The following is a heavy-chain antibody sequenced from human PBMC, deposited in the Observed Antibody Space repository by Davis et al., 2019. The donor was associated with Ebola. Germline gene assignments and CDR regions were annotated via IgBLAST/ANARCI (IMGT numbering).Heavy chain of an antibody. J-gene: IGHJ4*02. CDR3: ARVKYYYDSSGYYGKGGFDY. D-gene: IGHD3-22*01. CDR1: GGSISSGDYY. Sequence: PSETLSLTCTVSGGSISSGDYYWSWIRQPPGKGLEWIGYIYYSGSTNYNPSLKSRVTISVDTSKNQFSLKLSSVTAADTAVYYCARVKYYYDSSGYYGKGGFDYWGQGTLVTVSS. V-gene: IGHV4-61*08. CDR2: IYYSGST.